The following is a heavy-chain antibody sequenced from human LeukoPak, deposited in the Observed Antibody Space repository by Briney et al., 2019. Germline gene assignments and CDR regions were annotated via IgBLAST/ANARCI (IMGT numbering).Heavy chain of an antibody. Sequence: SETLSLTCTVSGYNISSGYYWGWIRQPPGKGLEWIGSIYHSGSTYYNPSLKSRFTISVDTSKNQFSLKLSSVTAADTAVYYCARGGYSYGYDYWGQGTLVTVSS. J-gene: IGHJ4*02. CDR1: GYNISSGYY. V-gene: IGHV4-38-2*02. D-gene: IGHD5-18*01. CDR3: ARGGYSYGYDY. CDR2: IYHSGST.